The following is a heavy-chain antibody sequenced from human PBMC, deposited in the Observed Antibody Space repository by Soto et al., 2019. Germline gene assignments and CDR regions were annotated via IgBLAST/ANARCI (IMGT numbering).Heavy chain of an antibody. J-gene: IGHJ4*02. Sequence: HVQLVQSGGELKKPGASVKVSCNTSGYTFNTYFITWVRQAPGQGLEWMGWISPHNGNTNYAEKFQGRVTMTADTNTKTAYMELRNLRIDDTAVYDCARDTGNSFDYWGQGTPVTVSS. CDR2: ISPHNGNT. CDR3: ARDTGNSFDY. CDR1: GYTFNTYF. V-gene: IGHV1-18*01.